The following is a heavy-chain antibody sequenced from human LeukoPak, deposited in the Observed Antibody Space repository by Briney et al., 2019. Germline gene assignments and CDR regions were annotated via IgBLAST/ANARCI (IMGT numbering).Heavy chain of an antibody. Sequence: SETLSLTCTVSGGSITSSAYYWGWVRQPPGKGLEWIGNIYYSGSAYYNPSLKSRLTISVDTSKNQFSLKVTSVTAADTGVYYCARHGGSPDWFDPWGQGTLVTVSS. CDR3: ARHGGSPDWFDP. J-gene: IGHJ5*02. V-gene: IGHV4-39*01. CDR2: IYYSGSA. CDR1: GGSITSSAYY. D-gene: IGHD6-19*01.